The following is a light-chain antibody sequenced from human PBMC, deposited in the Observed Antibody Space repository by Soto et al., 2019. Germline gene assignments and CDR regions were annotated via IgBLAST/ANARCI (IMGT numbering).Light chain of an antibody. CDR1: QSFFYSSNHKNY. Sequence: DIVMTQSPDSLAVSLGERATINCKSSQSFFYSSNHKNYLAWYQQKPGQPPKLLIYWASTRESGVPDRFSGSGSETDFTLTINRLEPEDFAVYYCQQYENSPITFGQGTRLEIK. CDR2: WAS. V-gene: IGKV4-1*01. CDR3: QQYENSPIT. J-gene: IGKJ5*01.